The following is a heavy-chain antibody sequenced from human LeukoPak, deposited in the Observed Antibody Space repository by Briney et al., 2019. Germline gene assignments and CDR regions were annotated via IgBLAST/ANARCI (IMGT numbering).Heavy chain of an antibody. J-gene: IGHJ4*02. CDR2: IRSTPYGGTT. D-gene: IGHD3-16*01. V-gene: IGHV3-49*04. CDR3: TRDRRTDIWGSFNY. CDR1: GFTFSSYA. Sequence: GGSLRLSCAASGFTFSSYAMSWVRQAPGKGLEWVGFIRSTPYGGTTEYAASVKGRFTISRDDSKSIAYLQMNSLKIEDTAVYYCTRDRRTDIWGSFNYWGQGTLVTVSS.